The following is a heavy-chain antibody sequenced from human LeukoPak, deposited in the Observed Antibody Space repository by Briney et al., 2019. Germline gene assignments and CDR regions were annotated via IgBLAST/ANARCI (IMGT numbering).Heavy chain of an antibody. J-gene: IGHJ4*02. Sequence: GGSLRLSCAACGFTVSNNYVNWVRQAPGKGLEWVTFLYSRDNTYYADSVKGRFTISRDNSKNTLFLQMNSLRPEDTAVYYCQVTDADSFDYWGQGILVTVAS. CDR1: GFTVSNNY. CDR2: LYSRDNT. CDR3: QVTDADSFDY. V-gene: IGHV3-53*01. D-gene: IGHD2-21*02.